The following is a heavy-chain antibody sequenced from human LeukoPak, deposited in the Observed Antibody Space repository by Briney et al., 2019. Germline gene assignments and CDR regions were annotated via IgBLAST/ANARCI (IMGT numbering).Heavy chain of an antibody. CDR3: AKDIGGYGGNSDC. V-gene: IGHV3-74*01. D-gene: IGHD4-23*01. J-gene: IGHJ4*02. CDR2: INPDGSSP. CDR1: GFSLSTYW. Sequence: GGSLRLSCAASGFSLSTYWMHWVRQAPGKGLVWVSRINPDGSSPNYADSVKGRFTISRDNAKNSLYLQMNSLRPEDTAVYYCAKDIGGYGGNSDCWGQGTLVTVSS.